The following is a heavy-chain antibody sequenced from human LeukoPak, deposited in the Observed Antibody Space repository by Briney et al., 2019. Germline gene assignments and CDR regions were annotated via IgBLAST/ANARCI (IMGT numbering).Heavy chain of an antibody. D-gene: IGHD3-3*01. Sequence: SETLSLTCAVYGGSFSGYYWSWIRQPPGKGPEWIGEINHSGSTNYNPSLKSRVTISVDTSKNQFSLKLSSVTAADTAVYYCARGLIDYDFWSGYYNWFDPWGQGTLVTVSS. CDR2: INHSGST. J-gene: IGHJ5*02. CDR1: GGSFSGYY. V-gene: IGHV4-34*01. CDR3: ARGLIDYDFWSGYYNWFDP.